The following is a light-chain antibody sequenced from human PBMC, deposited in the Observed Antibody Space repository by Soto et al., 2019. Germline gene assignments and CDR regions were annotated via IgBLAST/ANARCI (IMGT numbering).Light chain of an antibody. V-gene: IGKV1-5*01. CDR1: QSISSW. CDR3: QQYSSFYS. CDR2: DAS. J-gene: IGKJ2*03. Sequence: DIQMTQSPSTLSASVGDRVTITCRARQSISSWLAWYQQKPGKAPKLLIYDASSLESGVPSMFSGSGSGTEFPLTISILQPGDFATYFCQQYSSFYSFGQRTKLEIK.